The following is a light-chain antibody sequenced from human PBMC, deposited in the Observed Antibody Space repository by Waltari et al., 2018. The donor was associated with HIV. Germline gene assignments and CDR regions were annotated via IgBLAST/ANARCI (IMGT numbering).Light chain of an antibody. CDR3: QQYDSGPRGIT. Sequence: EIVMTQSPPTLSVSPGQRVTLSCRASQSISAKVAWYQQRPGQAPRPLIYEAATRPTGIPARFSGSWAWTEFTLPISSLQSEDFSTFFCQQYDSGPRGITFGQGTMLEIK. V-gene: IGKV3-15*01. J-gene: IGKJ2*01. CDR1: QSISAK. CDR2: EAA.